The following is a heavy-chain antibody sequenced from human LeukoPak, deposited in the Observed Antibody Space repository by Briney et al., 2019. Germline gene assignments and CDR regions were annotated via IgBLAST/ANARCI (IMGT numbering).Heavy chain of an antibody. D-gene: IGHD2-21*02. CDR1: GYTFTSYG. Sequence: ASVKVSCKASGYTFTSYGISWVRQAPGQGLEWMGWISAYNGNTNYAQKLQGRVTMTTDTSTSTAYMELRSLRSDDTAVYYCARDRAIVVVTDAPPYFQHWGQGTLVTVSS. J-gene: IGHJ1*01. CDR3: ARDRAIVVVTDAPPYFQH. CDR2: ISAYNGNT. V-gene: IGHV1-18*01.